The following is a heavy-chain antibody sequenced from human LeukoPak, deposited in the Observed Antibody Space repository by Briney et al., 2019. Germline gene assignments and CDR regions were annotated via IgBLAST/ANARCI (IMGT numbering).Heavy chain of an antibody. Sequence: PGESLKISCKASGYTFTNYGISWVRQAPGQGLEWMGWISAYNGNTNYAQKFQGRGTMTTDTSTSTAYMELRSLRSDDTAMYYCARAPRGDVVVPDATCFDPWGQGTLVTVSS. D-gene: IGHD2-2*01. CDR3: ARAPRGDVVVPDATCFDP. CDR1: GYTFTNYG. V-gene: IGHV1-18*01. CDR2: ISAYNGNT. J-gene: IGHJ5*02.